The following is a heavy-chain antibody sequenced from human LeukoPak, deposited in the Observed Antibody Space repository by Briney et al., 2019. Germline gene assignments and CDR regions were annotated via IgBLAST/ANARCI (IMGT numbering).Heavy chain of an antibody. CDR2: IYYSGST. V-gene: IGHV4-59*12. Sequence: SETLSLTCTVSGGSISSYYWSWIRQPPGKGLEWIGYIYYSGSTNYNPSLKSRVTISVDTSKNQFSLKLSSVTAADTAVYYCATTRKIYCSSTSCQRYWFDPWGQGTLVTVSS. CDR3: ATTRKIYCSSTSCQRYWFDP. D-gene: IGHD2-2*01. CDR1: GGSISSYY. J-gene: IGHJ5*02.